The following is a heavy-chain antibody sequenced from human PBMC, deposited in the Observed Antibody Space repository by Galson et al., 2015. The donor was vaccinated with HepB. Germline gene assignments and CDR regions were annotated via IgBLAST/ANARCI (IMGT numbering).Heavy chain of an antibody. V-gene: IGHV3-53*04. J-gene: IGHJ6*02. Sequence: SLRLSCAASGFTVSSNYMSWVRQAPGKGLEWVSVIYSGGSTYYADSVKGRFTISRHNSKNTLYLQMNSLRAEDTAAYYCARAPIPVGLYYYYGMDVWGQGTTVTVSS. CDR2: IYSGGST. CDR3: ARAPIPVGLYYYYGMDV. D-gene: IGHD2-2*01. CDR1: GFTVSSNY.